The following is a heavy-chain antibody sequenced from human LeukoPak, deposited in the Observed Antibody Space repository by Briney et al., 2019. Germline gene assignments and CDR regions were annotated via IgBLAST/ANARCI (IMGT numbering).Heavy chain of an antibody. CDR1: GGTFSSYA. CDR3: ARDTPYDFWSGYQVLRYGYMDV. D-gene: IGHD3-3*01. V-gene: IGHV1-69*04. CDR2: IIPILGIA. Sequence: ASVKVSCKASGGTFSSYAISWVRQAPGQGLEWMGRIIPILGIANYAQKFQGRVTITADESTSTAYMELSSLRSEDTAVYYCARDTPYDFWSGYQVLRYGYMDVWGKGTTVTVSS. J-gene: IGHJ6*03.